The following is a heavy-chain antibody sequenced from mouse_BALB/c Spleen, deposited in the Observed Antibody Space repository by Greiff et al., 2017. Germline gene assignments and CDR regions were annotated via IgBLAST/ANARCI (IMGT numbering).Heavy chain of an antibody. CDR2: ISYSGST. J-gene: IGHJ1*01. CDR3: ARGLRWYFDV. Sequence: EVHLVESGPGLVKPSQSLSLTCTVTGYSITSDYAWNWIRQFPGNKLEWMGYISYSGSTSYNPSLKSRISITRDTSKNQFFLQLNSVTTEDTATYYCARGLRWYFDVWGAGTTVTVSS. CDR1: GYSITSDYA. D-gene: IGHD3-1*01. V-gene: IGHV3-2*02.